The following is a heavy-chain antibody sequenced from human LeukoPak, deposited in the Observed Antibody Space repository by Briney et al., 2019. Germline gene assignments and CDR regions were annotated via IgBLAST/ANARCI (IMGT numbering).Heavy chain of an antibody. Sequence: SETLSLTCTVTGGSISSYYWSWIRQPPGKGLEWIGYMYYTGDTYYNPSLKNRVTISVDTSKNQFSLKLSSVTAADTAVYYCAASHPLGSNNDYFTPFDYWGQGTLVTVSS. CDR2: MYYTGDT. J-gene: IGHJ4*02. D-gene: IGHD3-16*01. CDR1: GGSISSYY. CDR3: AASHPLGSNNDYFTPFDY. V-gene: IGHV4-59*01.